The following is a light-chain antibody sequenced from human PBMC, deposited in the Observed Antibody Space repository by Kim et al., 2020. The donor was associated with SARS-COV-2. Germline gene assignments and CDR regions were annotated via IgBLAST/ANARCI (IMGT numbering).Light chain of an antibody. CDR3: QVCDSSSDHYV. Sequence: SYELTQPPSVSVAPGKTARITCGGNNIGSKSVHWYQQKPGQAPVLVIYYDSDRPSGIPERFSGSNSGNTATLTISRVEAGDEADYYCQVCDSSSDHYVFG. V-gene: IGLV3-21*04. J-gene: IGLJ1*01. CDR2: YDS. CDR1: NIGSKS.